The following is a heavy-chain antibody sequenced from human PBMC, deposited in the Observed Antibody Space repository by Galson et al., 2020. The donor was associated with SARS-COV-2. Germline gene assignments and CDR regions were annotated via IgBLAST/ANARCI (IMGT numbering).Heavy chain of an antibody. V-gene: IGHV1-69*10. CDR2: IVPHLGIP. CDR3: ARDEADVLSGLGVLG. Sequence: SVKVSCKASGGAFSSYTISWGRQAPGQGLEWLGGIVPHLGIPNYAQRFQGRLSITADTSTNTAFMELTSLGSEDMAVYYCARDEADVLSGLGVLGRGQGTAVTVSS. J-gene: IGHJ6*02. D-gene: IGHD3-9*01. CDR1: GGAFSSYT.